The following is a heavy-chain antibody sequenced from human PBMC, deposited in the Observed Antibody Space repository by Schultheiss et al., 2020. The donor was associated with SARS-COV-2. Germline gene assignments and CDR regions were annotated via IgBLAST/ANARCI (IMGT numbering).Heavy chain of an antibody. CDR2: IDWDDDK. CDR3: AHSLTGIQLWRRYYFDY. J-gene: IGHJ4*02. V-gene: IGHV2-70*12. D-gene: IGHD5-18*01. CDR1: GFSLSTSGMC. Sequence: SGPTLVKPTQTLTLTCTFSGFSLSTSGMCVSWIRQPPGKALEWLARIDWDDDKYYSTSLKTRLTISKDTSKNQVVLTMTNMDPVDTATYYCAHSLTGIQLWRRYYFDYWGQGTLVTVSS.